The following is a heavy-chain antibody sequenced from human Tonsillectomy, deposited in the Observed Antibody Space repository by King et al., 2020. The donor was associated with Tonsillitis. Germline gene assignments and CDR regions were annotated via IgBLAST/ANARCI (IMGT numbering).Heavy chain of an antibody. Sequence: VQLVESGGGVVQPGKSLKLSCSGSGFRFSDYGMHWVRQAPGKGLEWVAAISLDGSFESYADSVEGRLSISRDNSKNIVYLQMNSLSAEDTAVYYCAKVPTPLFGLVILYFDSWGLGTMVTVSS. CDR1: GFRFSDYG. CDR3: AKVPTPLFGLVILYFDS. CDR2: ISLDGSFE. D-gene: IGHD3-3*01. V-gene: IGHV3-30*18. J-gene: IGHJ4*02.